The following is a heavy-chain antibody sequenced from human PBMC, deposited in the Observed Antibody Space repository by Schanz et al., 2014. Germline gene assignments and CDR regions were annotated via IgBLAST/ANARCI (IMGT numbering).Heavy chain of an antibody. CDR1: GFTFSRFG. CDR2: VWSDGNTK. CDR3: ARDYYDSSGYYYCDY. J-gene: IGHJ4*02. V-gene: IGHV3-33*01. D-gene: IGHD3-22*01. Sequence: QVQLVESGGGVVRPGRSLRLSCATSGFTFSRFGMHWVRQAPGKGPEWVALVWSDGNTKYYVDSVKGRFTISRDNSMNTLHLQMDGLRVEDTAVYYCARDYYDSSGYYYCDYWGQGTLVTVSS.